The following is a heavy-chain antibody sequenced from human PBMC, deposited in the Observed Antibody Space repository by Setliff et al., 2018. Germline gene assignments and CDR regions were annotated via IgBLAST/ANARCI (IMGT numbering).Heavy chain of an antibody. V-gene: IGHV3-21*01. D-gene: IGHD3-22*01. CDR3: ARLAGTMTIYGYYHYYMDV. CDR1: GFTFSTYS. J-gene: IGHJ6*03. CDR2: ISGSGYNT. Sequence: PGGSLRLSCAASGFTFSTYSMNWVRQAPGKGLEWVSAISGSGYNTYYADSVKGRFTISRDNAKSSLYLQMNSLRAEDTAVYYCARLAGTMTIYGYYHYYMDVWGKGTTVTVSS.